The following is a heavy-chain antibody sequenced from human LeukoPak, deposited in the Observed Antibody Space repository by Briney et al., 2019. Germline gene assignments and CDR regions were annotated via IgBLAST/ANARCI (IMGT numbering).Heavy chain of an antibody. CDR1: GGSFSGYY. V-gene: IGHV4-34*01. J-gene: IGHJ3*02. Sequence: PSETLSLTCAVYGGSFSGYYWSWIRQPPGKGLEWIGEINHSGSTNYNPSLKSRVTISVDTSKNQFSLKLSSVTAADTAVYYCARDRPGRAFDIWGQGTMVTVSS. D-gene: IGHD3-10*01. CDR2: INHSGST. CDR3: ARDRPGRAFDI.